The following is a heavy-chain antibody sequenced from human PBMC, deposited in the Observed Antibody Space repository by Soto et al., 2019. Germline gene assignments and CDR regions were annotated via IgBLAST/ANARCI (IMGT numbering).Heavy chain of an antibody. CDR1: GITFTTYA. CDR3: ARDRADDVGIMFDF. CDR2: IVPDDSFI. J-gene: IGHJ4*02. D-gene: IGHD3-16*01. V-gene: IGHV3-30*04. Sequence: QLRLVESGGGVVQPGGSLRLSCAASGITFTTYAMHWVRQTPGKGLEWVALIVPDDSFIVYADSVKGRFTISRDNSKNTVSLQMNSLTTEDTAVYFCARDRADDVGIMFDFWGQGILVTVSS.